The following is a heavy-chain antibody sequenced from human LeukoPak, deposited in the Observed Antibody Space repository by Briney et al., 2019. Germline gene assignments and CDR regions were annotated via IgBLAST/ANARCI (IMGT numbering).Heavy chain of an antibody. CDR2: ISGNGGST. D-gene: IGHD1-26*01. Sequence: GGSLRLSCAASGFTFSSYDMSWVRQAPGKGLGWVSGISGNGGSTHYADSVKGRFTISRDYSKNTLYLQTNSLRAEDTAVYYCALHHGSYYLGRWFDPWGQGTLVTV. V-gene: IGHV3-23*01. J-gene: IGHJ5*02. CDR3: ALHHGSYYLGRWFDP. CDR1: GFTFSSYD.